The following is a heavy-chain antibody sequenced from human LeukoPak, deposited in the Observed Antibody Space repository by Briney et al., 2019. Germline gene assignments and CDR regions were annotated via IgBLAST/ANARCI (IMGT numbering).Heavy chain of an antibody. CDR1: GNSISNYA. V-gene: IGHV1-69*13. J-gene: IGHJ6*02. Sequence: SVKVSCKASGNSISNYAVRWVRQAPGQGFEWMGGIIPIFGTADYAQKFQGRVTITADQSTSTTYMALSSLKSEDTATYYCTTRACHAGGCSSSFYYYYGLHFWGQGTTVSVSS. CDR2: IIPIFGTA. D-gene: IGHD3-16*01. CDR3: TTRACHAGGCSSSFYYYYGLHF.